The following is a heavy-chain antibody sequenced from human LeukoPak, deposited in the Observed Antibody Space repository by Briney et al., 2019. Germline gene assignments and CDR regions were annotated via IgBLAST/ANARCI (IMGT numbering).Heavy chain of an antibody. CDR2: VYYSGST. J-gene: IGHJ3*02. CDR3: ARDLESSGYDAFDI. Sequence: SETLSLTCTVSGGSLSSYYWNWIRQPPGKGLEWIGYVYYSGSTTYNPSLKSRVAISVDTSKNQFSLKLSSVTAADTAVYYCARDLESSGYDAFDIWGQGTMVSVSS. V-gene: IGHV4-59*01. CDR1: GGSLSSYY. D-gene: IGHD3-22*01.